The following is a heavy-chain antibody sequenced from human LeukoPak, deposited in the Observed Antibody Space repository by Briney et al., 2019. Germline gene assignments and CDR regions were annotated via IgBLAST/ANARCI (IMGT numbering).Heavy chain of an antibody. CDR1: GFTVSTNY. V-gene: IGHV3-66*01. J-gene: IGHJ3*02. CDR3: AKDPSQWLVRAFDI. D-gene: IGHD6-19*01. Sequence: GGSLRLSCAASGFTVSTNYMTWVRQTPGKGLEWVSLIHSSGSTTQADSVKGRFTISRDNSKNTVYLQMNGLRAEDTAVYYCAKDPSQWLVRAFDIWGQGTMVTVSS. CDR2: IHSSGST.